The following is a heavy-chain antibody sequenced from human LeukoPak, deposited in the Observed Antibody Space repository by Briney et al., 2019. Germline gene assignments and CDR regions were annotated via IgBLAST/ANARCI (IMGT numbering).Heavy chain of an antibody. CDR1: GFTFSSYS. CDR2: ITGSGTTI. V-gene: IGHV3-48*04. CDR3: ARDRSTVTTWLDY. Sequence: GGSLRLSCAASGFTFSSYSMNWVRQAPGKGLEWVSYITGSGTTIYYADSVKGRFTISRDNAKNSLYLQMNSLRAEDTAVYYCARDRSTVTTWLDYWGQGTLVTVSS. J-gene: IGHJ4*02. D-gene: IGHD4-17*01.